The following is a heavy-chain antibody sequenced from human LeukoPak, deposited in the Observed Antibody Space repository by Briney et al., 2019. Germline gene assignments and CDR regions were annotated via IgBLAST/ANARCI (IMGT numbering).Heavy chain of an antibody. CDR2: IRGSGGST. CDR3: AKPTSGSYPYWFFDL. V-gene: IGHV3-23*01. CDR1: GGTFSSYA. J-gene: IGHJ2*01. Sequence: ASVKVSCKASGGTFSSYAMSWVRQAPGKGLEWVSAIRGSGGSTYYADSVKGRFTISRDNSKNTLFLQMNSLRAEDTAVYYCAKPTSGSYPYWFFDLWGRGTLVTVSS. D-gene: IGHD1-26*01.